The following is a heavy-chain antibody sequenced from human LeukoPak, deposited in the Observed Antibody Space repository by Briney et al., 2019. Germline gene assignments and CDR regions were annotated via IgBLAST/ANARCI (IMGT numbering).Heavy chain of an antibody. V-gene: IGHV4-31*03. D-gene: IGHD2-2*02. Sequence: PSETLSLPCTVSGGSISRGVYYWSWIRQNPGKGLGWIGYIYYSGSTYYNPSLKSRVTISVDTSKNQFSLKLSSVTAADTAVYYCARDTSLGYCSSTSCYTGIQWGQGTLVTVSS. CDR3: ARDTSLGYCSSTSCYTGIQ. J-gene: IGHJ4*02. CDR2: IYYSGST. CDR1: GGSISRGVYY.